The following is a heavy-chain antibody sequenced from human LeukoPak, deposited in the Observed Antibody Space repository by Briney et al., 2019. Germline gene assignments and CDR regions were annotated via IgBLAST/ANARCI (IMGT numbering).Heavy chain of an antibody. Sequence: PSETLSLTCAVSGGSISSSNWWSWVRQPPGKGLEWIGEIYHSGSTNYNPSLKSRVTISVDTSKNQFSLKLSSVTAADTAVYYCARHGRDTMVRGWEVLYYYYYYYMDVWGKGTTVTISS. CDR2: IYHSGST. D-gene: IGHD3-10*01. CDR1: GGSISSSNW. J-gene: IGHJ6*03. V-gene: IGHV4-4*02. CDR3: ARHGRDTMVRGWEVLYYYYYYYMDV.